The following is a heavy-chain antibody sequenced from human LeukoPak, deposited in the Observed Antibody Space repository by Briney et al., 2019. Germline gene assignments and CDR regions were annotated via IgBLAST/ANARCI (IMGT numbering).Heavy chain of an antibody. CDR1: GYTFTGYY. Sequence: ASVKVSCKASGYTFTGYYMHWVRQAPGQGLEWMGWINPNSGGTNYAQKFQGRVTMTSDTSISTAYMELSRLRSDDTAVYYCARDLGYCSSTSCYWGQGTLVTVSS. D-gene: IGHD2-2*01. CDR2: INPNSGGT. CDR3: ARDLGYCSSTSCY. J-gene: IGHJ4*02. V-gene: IGHV1-2*02.